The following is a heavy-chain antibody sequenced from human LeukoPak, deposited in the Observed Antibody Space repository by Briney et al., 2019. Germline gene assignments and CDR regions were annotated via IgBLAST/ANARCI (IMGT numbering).Heavy chain of an antibody. V-gene: IGHV4-34*01. D-gene: IGHD6-13*01. Sequence: SETLSLTCAVYGGSLSGYYWSWMRQPPGKGREWIGEINHSGSTNYNPSLKSRVTKSVDTSKNQFSLQLSSVTAADTAVYYCATDKFLRAAAGFSVGKRNSRFYPRGQGTLVTVSS. CDR3: ATDKFLRAAAGFSVGKRNSRFYP. CDR1: GGSLSGYY. J-gene: IGHJ5*02. CDR2: INHSGST.